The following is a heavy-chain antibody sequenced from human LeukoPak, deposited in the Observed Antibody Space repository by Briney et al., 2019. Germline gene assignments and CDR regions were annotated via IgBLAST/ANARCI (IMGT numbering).Heavy chain of an antibody. CDR2: IKHDGSEK. J-gene: IGHJ4*02. Sequence: GGSLRLSCAASGFTFSSKWMSWVRQAPGKGLEWVANIKHDGSEKYYVDSVKGRFTISRDNAKNSLYLQMNSLRAEDTAVYYCARDGSGEWPIGYRGQGTLVTVSS. V-gene: IGHV3-7*01. CDR3: ARDGSGEWPIGY. CDR1: GFTFSSKW. D-gene: IGHD3-10*01.